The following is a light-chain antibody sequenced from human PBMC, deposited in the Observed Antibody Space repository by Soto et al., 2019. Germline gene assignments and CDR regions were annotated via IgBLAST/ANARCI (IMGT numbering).Light chain of an antibody. CDR1: SSDVGSYNY. Sequence: QSVLTQPASVSGSPGQSITISCTGTSSDVGSYNYVSWYQQHPVKAPKLMIYDVTNRPSGVSDRFSGSKSGNTASLTISGLQAEDEADYYRSSYTSSSTPYVFGTGTKVTVL. CDR3: SSYTSSSTPYV. J-gene: IGLJ1*01. V-gene: IGLV2-14*01. CDR2: DVT.